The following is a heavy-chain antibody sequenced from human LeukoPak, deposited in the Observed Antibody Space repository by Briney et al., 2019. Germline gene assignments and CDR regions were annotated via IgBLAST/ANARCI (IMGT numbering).Heavy chain of an antibody. D-gene: IGHD6-6*01. CDR3: ASYSTSSGDAFDI. V-gene: IGHV1-2*02. J-gene: IGHJ3*02. CDR1: GYTFSGQY. CDR2: INPNSGGT. Sequence: GASVKVSCKASGYTFSGQYIHWVRQSPGQGPEWMGWINPNSGGTDYAQKFQGRVTMTRDTSISTAYIELSSLRSDDTAVYYCASYSTSSGDAFDIWGQGTMVTVSS.